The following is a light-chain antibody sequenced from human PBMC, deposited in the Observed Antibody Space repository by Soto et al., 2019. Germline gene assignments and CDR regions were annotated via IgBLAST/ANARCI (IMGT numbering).Light chain of an antibody. CDR3: QQSYSTPYT. J-gene: IGKJ2*01. V-gene: IGKV1-39*01. Sequence: DIKMTQSPSSLSASVGDRVTITCRASQYISNYLNWYQQKSGTAPKLLIHTASTLQSGVPSRFSGRGSGPDFTLTISSVQPDDFATYYCQQSYSTPYTFGQGTKLEIK. CDR1: QYISNY. CDR2: TAS.